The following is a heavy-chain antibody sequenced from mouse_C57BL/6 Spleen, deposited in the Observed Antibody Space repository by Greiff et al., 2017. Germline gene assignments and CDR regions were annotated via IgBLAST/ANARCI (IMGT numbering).Heavy chain of an antibody. V-gene: IGHV1-78*01. D-gene: IGHD2-4*01. CDR1: GYTFTDHT. Sequence: QVQLQQSDAELVKPGASVTISCKVSGYTFTDHTIHWMKQRPEQGLEWIGYIYPRDGSTKYNEKFKGKATLTADKSSSTAYMQLNSLTSEDAAVYFCARDGGLRRGYFDYWGQGTTLTVSS. CDR2: IYPRDGST. CDR3: ARDGGLRRGYFDY. J-gene: IGHJ2*01.